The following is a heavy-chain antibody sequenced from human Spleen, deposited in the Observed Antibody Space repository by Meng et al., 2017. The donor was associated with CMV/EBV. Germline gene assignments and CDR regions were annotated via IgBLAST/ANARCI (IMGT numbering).Heavy chain of an antibody. J-gene: IGHJ4*02. V-gene: IGHV4-34*01. D-gene: IGHD1-1*01. CDR3: ARGRTDFDS. CDR2: ISHSGRT. Sequence: TLSLTCAVDSGSLTDYFWSWIRQSPEKGLEWIGDISHSGRTNYNPSLKSRVTISVDTSSNQFFLKVTSVTAADTAVYYCARGRTDFDSWGQGTLVTVSS. CDR1: SGSLTDYF.